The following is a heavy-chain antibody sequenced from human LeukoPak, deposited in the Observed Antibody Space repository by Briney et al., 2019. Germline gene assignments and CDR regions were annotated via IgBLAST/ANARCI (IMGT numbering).Heavy chain of an antibody. Sequence: PSETLSLTCTVSGGSISSGDYYWSWIRQPPGKGLEWIGYIYYSGSTYYNPSLKSRVTISVDTSKNQFSLKLSSVTAADTAVYYCARERYDFWSGYYTLDAFDIWGQGTMVTVSS. CDR3: ARERYDFWSGYYTLDAFDI. CDR2: IYYSGST. D-gene: IGHD3-3*01. CDR1: GGSISSGDYY. J-gene: IGHJ3*02. V-gene: IGHV4-30-4*08.